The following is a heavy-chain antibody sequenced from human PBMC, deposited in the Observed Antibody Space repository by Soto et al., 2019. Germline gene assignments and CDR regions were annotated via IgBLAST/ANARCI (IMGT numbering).Heavy chain of an antibody. CDR1: CYTFSKYG. CDR3: ARGNRGYSSSWYRGLVDY. J-gene: IGHJ4*01. V-gene: IGHV1-18*01. CDR2: ISAYNGNT. Sequence: GASVKASCKASCYTFSKYGFSWVRQAPGQGLEWMGWISAYNGNTNYAQKLQGRVTMTTDTSTSTAYMELRSLRSDDTAVYYCARGNRGYSSSWYRGLVDYWG. D-gene: IGHD6-13*01.